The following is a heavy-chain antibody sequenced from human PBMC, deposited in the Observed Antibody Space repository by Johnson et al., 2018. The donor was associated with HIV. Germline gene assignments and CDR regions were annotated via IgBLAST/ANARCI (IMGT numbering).Heavy chain of an antibody. V-gene: IGHV3-30-3*01. CDR2: ILFDGVYK. D-gene: IGHD3-22*01. Sequence: QVQLVESGGGVVQPGRSQRLSCAASGFPFRDSAMHWVRQAPGKGMEWVAVILFDGVYKHYAESVKGRFTISRDNSKNTLYLQMNSLRGEDTAVYYCTTLSGSYYDSSGNYDIGAFDICGQGTMVTVSS. CDR1: GFPFRDSA. CDR3: TTLSGSYYDSSGNYDIGAFDI. J-gene: IGHJ3*02.